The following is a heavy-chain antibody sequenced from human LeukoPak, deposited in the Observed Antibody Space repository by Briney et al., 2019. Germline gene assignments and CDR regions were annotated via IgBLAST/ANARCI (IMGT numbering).Heavy chain of an antibody. D-gene: IGHD2-2*01. Sequence: ASVKVSCKASGYTFTSYYMHWVRQDPGQGLEWMGIINPSGGSTSYAQKFQGRVTMTRDMSTSTVYMELSSLRSEDTAVYYCARDCSSTSCYDSFDYWGQGTLVTVSS. CDR2: INPSGGST. CDR3: ARDCSSTSCYDSFDY. J-gene: IGHJ4*02. V-gene: IGHV1-46*01. CDR1: GYTFTSYY.